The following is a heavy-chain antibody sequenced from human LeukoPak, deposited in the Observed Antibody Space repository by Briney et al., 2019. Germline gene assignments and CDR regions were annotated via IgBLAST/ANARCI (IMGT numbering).Heavy chain of an antibody. CDR1: GFTFSSYW. Sequence: GGSLRLSCAASGFTFSSYWMSWVRQAPGKGLEWVSVIYSGGSTYYADSVKGRFTISRDNSKNTLYLQMNSLRAEDTAVYYCAKDRPTYYYDSSGQTPFDYWGQGTLVTVSS. V-gene: IGHV3-66*01. J-gene: IGHJ4*02. CDR3: AKDRPTYYYDSSGQTPFDY. D-gene: IGHD3-22*01. CDR2: IYSGGST.